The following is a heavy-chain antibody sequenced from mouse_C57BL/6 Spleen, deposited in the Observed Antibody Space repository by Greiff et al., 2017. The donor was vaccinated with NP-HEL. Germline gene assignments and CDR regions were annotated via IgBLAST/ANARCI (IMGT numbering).Heavy chain of an antibody. Sequence: QVHVKQPGAELVKPGASVKLSCKASGYTFTSYWMHWVKQRPGQGLEWIGMIHPNSGSTNYNEKFKSKATLTVDKSSSTAYMQLSSLTSEDSAVYYCASPLYYYGSSDFDYWGQGTTLTVSS. CDR2: IHPNSGST. D-gene: IGHD1-1*01. CDR1: GYTFTSYW. CDR3: ASPLYYYGSSDFDY. V-gene: IGHV1-64*01. J-gene: IGHJ2*01.